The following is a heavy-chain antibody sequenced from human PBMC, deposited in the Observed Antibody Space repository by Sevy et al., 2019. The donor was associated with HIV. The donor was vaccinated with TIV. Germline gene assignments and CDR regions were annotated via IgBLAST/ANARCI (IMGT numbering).Heavy chain of an antibody. J-gene: IGHJ6*02. Sequence: ASVKVSCKVSGYTLSKLSMHWVRQAPGKGPEWMGGFDPEDGETIYAQKFQGRATMTEDTSTDTAYMGLSSLRSEDTAVYYCSSLEFWSDCPLYGMDVWGQGTTVTVSS. V-gene: IGHV1-24*01. D-gene: IGHD3-3*01. CDR3: SSLEFWSDCPLYGMDV. CDR1: GYTLSKLS. CDR2: FDPEDGET.